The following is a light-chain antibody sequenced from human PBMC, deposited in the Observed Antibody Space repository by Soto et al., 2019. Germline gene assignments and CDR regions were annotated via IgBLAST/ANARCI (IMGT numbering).Light chain of an antibody. Sequence: QSVLTQPPSVSAAPGQKVTISCSGSSSNIGNNYVSWYQQLPGTAPKLLIYDNNKRPSGIPDRFSDSKSSTSATLAITGLQTGDEADYYCGTWDSSLSAYVFGTGTKLTVL. V-gene: IGLV1-51*01. CDR2: DNN. CDR3: GTWDSSLSAYV. CDR1: SSNIGNNY. J-gene: IGLJ1*01.